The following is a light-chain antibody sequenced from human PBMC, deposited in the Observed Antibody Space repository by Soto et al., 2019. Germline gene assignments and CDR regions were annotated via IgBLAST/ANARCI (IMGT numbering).Light chain of an antibody. CDR3: QPRSNWPLT. CDR2: DAS. J-gene: IGKJ4*01. CDR1: QSVSSY. V-gene: IGKV3-11*01. Sequence: EIVLTQSPATLSLSPGERATLSCRASQSVSSYLVWYQQKPGQAPRLLISDASNRATGIPARFSGSGSGTDFTLANSSLEPEPFAVYYCQPRSNWPLTFGGGTKVEIK.